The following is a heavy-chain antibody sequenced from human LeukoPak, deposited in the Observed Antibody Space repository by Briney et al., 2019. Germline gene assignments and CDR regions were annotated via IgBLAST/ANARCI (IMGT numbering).Heavy chain of an antibody. CDR2: INHSGST. D-gene: IGHD5-18*01. CDR3: ARVIQLWSGGADY. J-gene: IGHJ4*02. V-gene: IGHV4-34*01. CDR1: GGSFSGYY. Sequence: SETLSLTCAVYGGSFSGYYWSWIRQPPGKGLEWIGEINHSGSTNYNPSLKSRVTISVDTSKNQFSLKLSSVTAADTAVYYCARVIQLWSGGADYRGQGTLVTVSS.